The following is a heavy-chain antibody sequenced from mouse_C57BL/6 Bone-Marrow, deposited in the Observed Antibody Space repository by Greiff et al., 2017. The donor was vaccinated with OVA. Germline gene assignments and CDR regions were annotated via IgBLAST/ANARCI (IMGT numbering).Heavy chain of an antibody. V-gene: IGHV1-53*01. Sequence: VQLQQPGTELVKPGASVKLSCKASGYTFTSYWMHWVKQRPGQGLEWIGNINPSNGGTHYNEKFKSKATLTVDKSSSTAYMQLSSLTSEDSAVYYCARSGLLRRGYYFDYWGQGTTLTVSS. D-gene: IGHD1-2*01. CDR3: ARSGLLRRGYYFDY. CDR1: GYTFTSYW. J-gene: IGHJ2*01. CDR2: INPSNGGT.